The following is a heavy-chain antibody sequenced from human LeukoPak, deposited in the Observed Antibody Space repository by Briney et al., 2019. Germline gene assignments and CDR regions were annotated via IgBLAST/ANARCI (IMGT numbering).Heavy chain of an antibody. CDR1: GFTFSRYA. CDR2: ISTNGGST. Sequence: GGSLRLSCAASGFTFSRYALHWVRQAPGKGLEYVSSISTNGGSTYYANSVKGRFTISRDNSKNTLFLQLGSLRAEDTAVYYCAVVVGSGSYYDYWGQGALVTVSS. V-gene: IGHV3-64*01. CDR3: AVVVGSGSYYDY. D-gene: IGHD1-26*01. J-gene: IGHJ4*02.